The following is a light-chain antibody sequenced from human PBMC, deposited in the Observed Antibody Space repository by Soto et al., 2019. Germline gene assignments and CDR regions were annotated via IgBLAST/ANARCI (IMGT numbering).Light chain of an antibody. V-gene: IGLV2-8*01. Sequence: QSVLTQPPSASGSPGQSVTISCTGTSSDVGGYNYVSWYQQHPGKAPKLMIYEVSKRPSGVPDRFSGSKSGNTASLTVSGIQAEDEADYYCSSYAGSTYVFGTGTKLTVL. CDR1: SSDVGGYNY. J-gene: IGLJ1*01. CDR2: EVS. CDR3: SSYAGSTYV.